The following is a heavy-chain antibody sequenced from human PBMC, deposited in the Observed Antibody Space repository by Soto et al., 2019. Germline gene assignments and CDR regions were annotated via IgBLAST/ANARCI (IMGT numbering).Heavy chain of an antibody. Sequence: GGSLGLSCAASGFTFSSYGVHWVRQAPGKGLEWVAVISYDGSNKYYADSVKGRFTISRDNSKNTLYLQMNSLRAEDTAVYYCARSLAAAFDYWGQGTLVTVSS. CDR1: GFTFSSYG. D-gene: IGHD6-13*01. V-gene: IGHV3-30*03. CDR3: ARSLAAAFDY. CDR2: ISYDGSNK. J-gene: IGHJ4*02.